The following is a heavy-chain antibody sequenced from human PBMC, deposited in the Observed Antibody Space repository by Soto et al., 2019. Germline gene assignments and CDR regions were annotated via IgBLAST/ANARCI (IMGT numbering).Heavy chain of an antibody. CDR2: IGPGGGST. Sequence: EVKLLESGGGLVQPGGSLRLSCEASGFTFGGYTMSWVRQAPGKGLEWVSHIGPGGGSTYYADSVKGRFIISRDNSTNSLYVQMNGLRAEDTAVYYCAKDGGVGGTPDAFDMWGRGTMVTVSS. D-gene: IGHD3-3*01. CDR1: GFTFGGYT. J-gene: IGHJ3*02. V-gene: IGHV3-23*01. CDR3: AKDGGVGGTPDAFDM.